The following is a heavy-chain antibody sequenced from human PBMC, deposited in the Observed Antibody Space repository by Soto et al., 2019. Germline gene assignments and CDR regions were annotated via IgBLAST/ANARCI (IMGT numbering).Heavy chain of an antibody. CDR3: ARGRGYSYGLDP. CDR2: IYYSGAA. J-gene: IGHJ5*02. D-gene: IGHD5-18*01. V-gene: IGHV4-59*08. Sequence: SETLSLTCTVSGGSISSYYWSWIRQPPGKGLEWIGYIYYSGAAYYSPSLQSRVTISVDTSSNQFSLSLSSVTAADTAVYYCARGRGYSYGLDPWGQGTLVTVSS. CDR1: GGSISSYY.